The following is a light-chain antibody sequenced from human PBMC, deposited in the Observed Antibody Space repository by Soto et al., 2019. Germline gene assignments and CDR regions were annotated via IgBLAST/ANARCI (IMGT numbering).Light chain of an antibody. CDR2: EVI. Sequence: QSALTQPPSASGSLGQSVTISCTGTSSDVGGYNYVSWYQQHPGKAPKLMIYEVIKRPSGVPIRFSGSKSGNTASLTVSGLQAEDEADYYCSSYAGSNNYVIFGGGTKLTV. CDR1: SSDVGGYNY. V-gene: IGLV2-8*01. CDR3: SSYAGSNNYVI. J-gene: IGLJ2*01.